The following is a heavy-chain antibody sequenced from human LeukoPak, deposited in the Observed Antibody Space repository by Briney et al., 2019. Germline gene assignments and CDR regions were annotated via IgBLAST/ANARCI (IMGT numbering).Heavy chain of an antibody. D-gene: IGHD6-19*01. CDR2: ISGSGGST. CDR3: AKASRFVAGSAGDY. J-gene: IGHJ4*02. CDR1: RFTFSSYA. V-gene: IGHV3-23*01. Sequence: GGSLRLSCAASRFTFSSYAMSWVRQAPGKGLEWVSAISGSGGSTYYADSVKGRFTISRDNSKNTLYLQMNSLRAEDTAVYYCAKASRFVAGSAGDYWGQGTLVTVSS.